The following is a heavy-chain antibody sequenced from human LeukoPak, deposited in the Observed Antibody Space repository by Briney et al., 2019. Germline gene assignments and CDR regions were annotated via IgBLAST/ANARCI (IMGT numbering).Heavy chain of an antibody. V-gene: IGHV3-48*03. Sequence: PGGSLRLSCAASGFTFSSYEMNWVRQAPGKGLEWVSYISSSGSTIYYADSVKGRFTISRDNAKNSLYLQMNSLRAEDTAVYYCARASPYDSSGYYYYYYGMDVWGQGTTVTVSS. CDR3: ARASPYDSSGYYYYYYGMDV. CDR2: ISSSGSTI. J-gene: IGHJ6*02. CDR1: GFTFSSYE. D-gene: IGHD3-22*01.